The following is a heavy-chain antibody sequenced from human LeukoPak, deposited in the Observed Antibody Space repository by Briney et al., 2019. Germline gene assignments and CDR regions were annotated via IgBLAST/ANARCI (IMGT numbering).Heavy chain of an antibody. Sequence: GGSLRLSCAASGFTFSSYAMSWVRQAPGKGLEWVSAISGSGGSTYYADSVKGRFTISRDNSKNTLYLQMNSLRAEDTAVYYCATVGYSSWYTSDYWGQGTLVTVSS. CDR1: GFTFSSYA. D-gene: IGHD6-13*01. J-gene: IGHJ4*02. CDR3: ATVGYSSWYTSDY. CDR2: ISGSGGST. V-gene: IGHV3-23*01.